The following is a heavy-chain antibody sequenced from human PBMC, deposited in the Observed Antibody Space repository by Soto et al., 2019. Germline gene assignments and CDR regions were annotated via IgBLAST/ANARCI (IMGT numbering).Heavy chain of an antibody. Sequence: SETKCLTCSVADGTSSGYDGSWIRQHPGKGLEWIGYIYYSGSTNYNPSLKSRVTISVDKSKSQFSLKLNSVTAADTAVYYCANLGMSPTVADYWGQGTLVTVSS. CDR3: ANLGMSPTVADY. J-gene: IGHJ4*02. CDR2: IYYSGST. CDR1: DGTSSGYD. D-gene: IGHD4-17*01. V-gene: IGHV4-59*12.